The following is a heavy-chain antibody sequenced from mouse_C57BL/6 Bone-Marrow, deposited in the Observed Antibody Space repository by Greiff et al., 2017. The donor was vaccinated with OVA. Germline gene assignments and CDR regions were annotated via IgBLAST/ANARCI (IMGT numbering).Heavy chain of an antibody. J-gene: IGHJ4*01. D-gene: IGHD4-1*01. Sequence: EVQLQQSGAELVRPGASVKSSCTASGFNIKDDYMHWVKQRPEQGLEWIGRIDPENGDTEYASKFQGKATITADTSSNTAYLQLSSLTSEDTAVYYCTTTDWDYAMDYWGQGTSVTVSS. CDR3: TTTDWDYAMDY. CDR1: GFNIKDDY. V-gene: IGHV14-4*01. CDR2: IDPENGDT.